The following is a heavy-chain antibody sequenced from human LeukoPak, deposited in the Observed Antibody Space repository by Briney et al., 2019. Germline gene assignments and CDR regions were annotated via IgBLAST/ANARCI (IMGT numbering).Heavy chain of an antibody. CDR3: ARHPFPKYDFWSGYSTAYYFDY. Sequence: SETLSFTCTVSGGSISSYYWSWLRQPPGKGLEWIGYLYYSGSTNYNPSLKSRVTISVDTSKNQFSLKLSSVTAADTAVYYCARHPFPKYDFWSGYSTAYYFDYWGQGTLVTVSS. J-gene: IGHJ4*02. CDR2: LYYSGST. V-gene: IGHV4-59*08. D-gene: IGHD3-3*01. CDR1: GGSISSYY.